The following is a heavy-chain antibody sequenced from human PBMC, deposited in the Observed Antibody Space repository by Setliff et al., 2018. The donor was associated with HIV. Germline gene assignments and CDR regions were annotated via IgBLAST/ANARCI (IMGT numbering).Heavy chain of an antibody. V-gene: IGHV4-38-2*01. CDR1: GYSIGSGYY. Sequence: LSLTCAVSGYSIGSGYYWGWIRQPPGKGLEWIGSIYHSGSTYYNPSLKSRFNISVDTSKNQFSLKLSSVTAADTAVYYCARMYSGYDWSPAGARTRYFDYWGQGTLVTVSS. J-gene: IGHJ4*02. CDR3: ARMYSGYDWSPAGARTRYFDY. D-gene: IGHD5-12*01. CDR2: IYHSGST.